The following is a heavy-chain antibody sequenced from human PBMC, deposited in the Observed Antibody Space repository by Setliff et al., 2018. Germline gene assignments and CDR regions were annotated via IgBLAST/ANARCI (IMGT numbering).Heavy chain of an antibody. CDR3: ARDSRGLVPAAIEGSYYYYGMDV. V-gene: IGHV1-69*13. D-gene: IGHD2-2*02. CDR2: IIPIFGTA. Sequence: SVKVSCKASGGTFSSYAISWVRQAPGQGLEWMGGIIPIFGTANYAQKFQGRVTITADESTGTAYMELSSLRSEDTAVYYCARDSRGLVPAAIEGSYYYYGMDVWGKGTTVTVSS. J-gene: IGHJ6*04. CDR1: GGTFSSYA.